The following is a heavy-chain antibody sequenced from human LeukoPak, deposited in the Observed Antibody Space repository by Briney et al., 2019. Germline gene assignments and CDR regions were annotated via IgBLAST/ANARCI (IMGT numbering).Heavy chain of an antibody. D-gene: IGHD6-13*01. V-gene: IGHV4-59*08. CDR3: ARHLRQGLLGYSSSSAWFDP. J-gene: IGHJ5*02. Sequence: SETLSLTCTVSGGSLSSYYWSWIRQPPGKGLEWMGYIYYSGSTNYNPSLKSRVTISVDTSKNQFPLKLSSVTAADTAVYYCARHLRQGLLGYSSSSAWFDPWGQGTLVTVSS. CDR2: IYYSGST. CDR1: GGSLSSYY.